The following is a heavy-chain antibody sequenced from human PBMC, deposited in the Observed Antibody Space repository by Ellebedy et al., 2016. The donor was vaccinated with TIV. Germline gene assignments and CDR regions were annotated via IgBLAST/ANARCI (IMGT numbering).Heavy chain of an antibody. CDR1: DDYISRSNW. Sequence: SETLSLTCAVSDDYISRSNWWSWVRQPPGKGLEWIGEIYHTGSTNSNPSLKSRLTISIDKSKNQFSLKLTSVTAADTAIYYCACLPDYRAGFVDVPMVWGHWGQGTLVTVSA. D-gene: IGHD3-10*01. CDR2: IYHTGST. CDR3: ACLPDYRAGFVDVPMVWGH. J-gene: IGHJ4*02. V-gene: IGHV4-4*02.